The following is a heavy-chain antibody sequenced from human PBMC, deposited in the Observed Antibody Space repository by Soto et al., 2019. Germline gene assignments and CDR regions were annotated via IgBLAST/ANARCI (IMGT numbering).Heavy chain of an antibody. CDR1: GFTFSSFA. D-gene: IGHD6-13*01. J-gene: IGHJ4*02. CDR3: ARGLSAGNGCTPDF. V-gene: IGHV3-23*01. CDR2: ISGSGGST. Sequence: PGGSLRLSCAASGFTFSSFAMSWVRQAPGKGLDWVSAISGSGGSTYSADSVKGRFTISRDNSKNTLYLQMRSLRAEDTAVYYCARGLSAGNGCTPDFWGQGSLVTVSS.